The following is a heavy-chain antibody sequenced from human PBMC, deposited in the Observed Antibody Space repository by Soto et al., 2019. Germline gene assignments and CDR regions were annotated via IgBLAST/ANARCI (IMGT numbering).Heavy chain of an antibody. J-gene: IGHJ6*02. CDR2: TYYRSKWYN. CDR3: ARELELPGDYYYGMDV. CDR1: VYGVSSNSAA. Sequence: PSQTLSLTCAISVYGVSSNSAAWNWIIQSPSRGLEWLGRTYYRSKWYNGYAVSVKSRITINPDTSKNQFSLQLNSVTPEDTAVYYCARELELPGDYYYGMDVWGHGTTVTVYS. D-gene: IGHD1-7*01. V-gene: IGHV6-1*01.